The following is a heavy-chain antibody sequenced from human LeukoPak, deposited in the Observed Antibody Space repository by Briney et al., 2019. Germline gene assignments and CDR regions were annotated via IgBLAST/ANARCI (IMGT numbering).Heavy chain of an antibody. CDR2: ISSSGSTM. Sequence: GGSLRLSCAASGFTFSSYSMNWVRQAPGKGLEWVSYISSSGSTMYYADSVQGRFSISRDNAKNSLYLQMNSLRAEDTAVYYCARGDHGNRFDPWGQGTLVTVSS. CDR1: GFTFSSYS. J-gene: IGHJ5*02. CDR3: ARGDHGNRFDP. D-gene: IGHD4-11*01. V-gene: IGHV3-48*03.